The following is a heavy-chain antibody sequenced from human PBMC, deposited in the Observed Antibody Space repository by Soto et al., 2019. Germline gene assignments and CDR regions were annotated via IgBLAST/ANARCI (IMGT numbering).Heavy chain of an antibody. CDR1: GGSISSGDYY. CDR2: IYYSGTT. D-gene: IGHD2-2*02. CDR3: ASATIPIRPHFFYGMDV. Sequence: PSETLSLTCTVSGGSISSGDYYWSWIRQPPGKGLEWIGYIYYSGTTYYNPSLKSRVTISVDTSKNQFSLKVSSVTAADTAVYYCASATIPIRPHFFYGMDVWGEVTTVPVCS. J-gene: IGHJ6*01. V-gene: IGHV4-30-4*01.